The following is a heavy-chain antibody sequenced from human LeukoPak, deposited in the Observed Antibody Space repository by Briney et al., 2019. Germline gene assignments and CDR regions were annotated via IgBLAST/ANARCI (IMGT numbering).Heavy chain of an antibody. V-gene: IGHV4-38-2*02. J-gene: IGHJ3*02. D-gene: IGHD3-22*01. CDR1: TFSISSGYY. CDR3: AREIHYDSSGQRTLHAFDM. CDR2: IYRTGST. Sequence: PSETLSLTCTVSTFSISSGYYWGWIRQPPGKGLEWIGSIYRTGSTDYNPSLKSRVTISVDTSKNLFSLNLTSVTAADTAVYFCAREIHYDSSGQRTLHAFDMWGQGTMVTVS.